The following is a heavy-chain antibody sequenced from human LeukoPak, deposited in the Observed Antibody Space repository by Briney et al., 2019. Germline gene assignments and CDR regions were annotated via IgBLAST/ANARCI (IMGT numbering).Heavy chain of an antibody. Sequence: GGSLRLSCAASGFTFSSYAMHWVRQAPGKGLEWVAVISYDGSNKYYADSVKGRFTISRDNSKNTLYLQMNSLRAEDTAVYYCARSEPDYWYFDLWGCGTLVTVSS. D-gene: IGHD1-14*01. CDR3: ARSEPDYWYFDL. J-gene: IGHJ2*01. V-gene: IGHV3-30-3*01. CDR1: GFTFSSYA. CDR2: ISYDGSNK.